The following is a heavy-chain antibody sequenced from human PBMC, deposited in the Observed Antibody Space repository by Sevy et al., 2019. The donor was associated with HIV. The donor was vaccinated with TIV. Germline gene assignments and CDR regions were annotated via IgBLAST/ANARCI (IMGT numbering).Heavy chain of an antibody. V-gene: IGHV1-46*01. CDR2: INPGGGAP. J-gene: IGHJ4*02. CDR1: GYSFTSRY. D-gene: IGHD2-21*01. Sequence: ASVKVSCKASGYSFTSRYLHWVRQAPGQGLEWMGQINPGGGAPIYAQKFQGRVSMTSDTSTRTMYMDVSSLRSEDTAITYCARLHSCGGSCYYFDLWGQGTLVTVSS. CDR3: ARLHSCGGSCYYFDL.